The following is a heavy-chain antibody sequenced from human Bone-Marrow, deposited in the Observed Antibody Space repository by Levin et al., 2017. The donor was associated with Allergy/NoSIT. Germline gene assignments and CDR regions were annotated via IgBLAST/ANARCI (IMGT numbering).Heavy chain of an antibody. CDR3: ARKDTSGNSFDI. V-gene: IGHV1-46*01. CDR2: INPSGGRP. J-gene: IGHJ3*02. D-gene: IGHD3-10*01. CDR1: GYTFTTYY. Sequence: ASVKVSCKASGYTFTTYYIHWVRQAPGQGLEWMGIINPSGGRPTYAQKFQGRVTMTRDKSTSTVYMELSSLRSEDTALYYCARKDTSGNSFDIWGQGTMVTVSS.